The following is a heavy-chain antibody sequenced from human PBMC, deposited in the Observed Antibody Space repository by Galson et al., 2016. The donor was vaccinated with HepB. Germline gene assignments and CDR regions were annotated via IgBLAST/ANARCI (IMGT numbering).Heavy chain of an antibody. V-gene: IGHV3-30*18. CDR2: VAYDGSNK. Sequence: SLRLSCAASGFSFDDYAMHWVRQAPAKVLEWVAAVAYDGSNKYYTDSVRGRFAISRDNSKNTLYLQMDSLRTEDTAVYYCAKSLGVRGDYFDYWGQGTLVTVSS. CDR1: GFSFDDYA. J-gene: IGHJ4*02. D-gene: IGHD7-27*01. CDR3: AKSLGVRGDYFDY.